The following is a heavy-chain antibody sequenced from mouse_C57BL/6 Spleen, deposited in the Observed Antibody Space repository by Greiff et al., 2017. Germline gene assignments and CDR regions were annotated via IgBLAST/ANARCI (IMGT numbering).Heavy chain of an antibody. CDR3: ARSGIYDGYYVGYFDV. D-gene: IGHD2-3*01. J-gene: IGHJ1*03. CDR1: GYAFSSSW. Sequence: QVQLQQSGPELVKPGASVKISCKASGYAFSSSWMNWVKQRPGKGLEWIGRSYPGDGDTNYNGKFKGKATLTADKSSSTAYMQLSSLTSEDSAVYFCARSGIYDGYYVGYFDVWGTGTTVTVSS. V-gene: IGHV1-82*01. CDR2: SYPGDGDT.